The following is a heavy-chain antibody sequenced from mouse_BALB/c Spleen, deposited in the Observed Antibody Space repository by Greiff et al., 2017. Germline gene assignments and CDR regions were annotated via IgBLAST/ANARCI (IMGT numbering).Heavy chain of an antibody. V-gene: IGHV3-6*02. CDR3: ARDSYRYDVTDY. Sequence: EVQLQQSGPGLVKPSQSLSLTCSVTGYSITSGYYWNWIRQFPGNKLEWMGYISYDGSNNYNPSLKNRISITRDTSKNQFFLKLNSVTTEDTATYYCARDSYRYDVTDYWGQGTSVTVSS. CDR2: ISYDGSN. D-gene: IGHD2-14*01. CDR1: GYSITSGYY. J-gene: IGHJ4*01.